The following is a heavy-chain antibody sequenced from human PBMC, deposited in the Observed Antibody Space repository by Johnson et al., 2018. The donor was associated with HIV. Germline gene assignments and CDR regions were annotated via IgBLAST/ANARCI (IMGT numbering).Heavy chain of an antibody. Sequence: QMQLVESGGGAVQPGGSLRISCTASGLTFSNYDMHWVRQSPGRWLEEVAFIQYDGKNKYYADSVKGRFTISRDNSKNTLFLQMNSLRAADTAVYYCATARDGYNYNWGAFDIWGQGTVVTVSS. CDR2: IQYDGKNK. CDR1: GLTFSNYD. V-gene: IGHV3-30*02. CDR3: ATARDGYNYNWGAFDI. D-gene: IGHD5-24*01. J-gene: IGHJ3*02.